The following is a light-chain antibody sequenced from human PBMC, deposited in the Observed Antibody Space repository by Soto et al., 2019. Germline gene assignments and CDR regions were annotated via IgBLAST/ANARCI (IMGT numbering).Light chain of an antibody. CDR2: GAS. J-gene: IGKJ4*01. Sequence: EIVLTQSPGTLSLSPGERATLSCRASQSVSSNYLAWYQQKPGQAPRLLMYGASSRATGIQDRFSGSGSGTDFTLTISRLEPEDFAVYYCQQYGTLPVTFGGGTKVEIK. CDR3: QQYGTLPVT. CDR1: QSVSSNY. V-gene: IGKV3-20*01.